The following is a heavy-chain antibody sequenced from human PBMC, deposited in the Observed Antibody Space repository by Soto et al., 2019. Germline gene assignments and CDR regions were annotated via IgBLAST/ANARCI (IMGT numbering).Heavy chain of an antibody. J-gene: IGHJ4*02. CDR1: GVSVSSYG. CDR2: SGSGYSI. Sequence: EVQLLESGGDSVPPGGSLRLSCAASGVSVSSYGMSWVRQAPGKGLECVASSGSGYSIYYAGSVKGRFTISRDNSRNTRLLQMNSMRDDDSAAYYCAGGRGSSESVVLGEYWGQGALVPVSS. D-gene: IGHD1-26*01. V-gene: IGHV3-23*01. CDR3: AGGRGSSESVVLGEY.